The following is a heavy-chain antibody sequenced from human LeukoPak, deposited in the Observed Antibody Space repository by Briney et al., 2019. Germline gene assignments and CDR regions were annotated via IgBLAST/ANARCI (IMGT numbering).Heavy chain of an antibody. CDR2: ISSSSDYI. CDR1: GFTFSSST. V-gene: IGHV3-21*01. D-gene: IGHD6-13*01. J-gene: IGHJ4*02. CDR3: ARDPPSIAAADDY. Sequence: GGSLRLSCAASGFTFSSSTMNWVRQAPGKGLEWVSSISSSSDYIYYADSVKGRFTISRDNAKNSLFLQMNSLRAEDTAVYYCARDPPSIAAADDYWGQGTPVTVSS.